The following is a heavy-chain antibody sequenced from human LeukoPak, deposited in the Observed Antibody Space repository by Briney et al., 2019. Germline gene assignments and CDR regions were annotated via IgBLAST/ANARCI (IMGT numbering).Heavy chain of an antibody. J-gene: IGHJ4*02. Sequence: GGSLRLSCAASGFTFSSYAMHWVRHAPGKGLEWVSDIWYDGTNKYYAGSVKGRFTISRDNSKNTLYLQMNSLRAEDTAVYYCARDDSGWVDYWGQGTLVTVSS. V-gene: IGHV3-33*01. CDR1: GFTFSSYA. CDR3: ARDDSGWVDY. D-gene: IGHD6-19*01. CDR2: IWYDGTNK.